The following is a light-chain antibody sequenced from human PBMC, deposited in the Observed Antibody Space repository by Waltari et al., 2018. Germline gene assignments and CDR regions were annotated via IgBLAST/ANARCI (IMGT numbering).Light chain of an antibody. Sequence: QSVLTQPLSVSAAPGQKVTISCSGSSSNIGNNYVSWYQQLPGTAPKLLIYENNKRPSGIPDRFPGSKSGTPSTLGITGLQTGDEADYYCGKWDRSLRAGRVFGGGTKLTVL. CDR1: SSNIGNNY. CDR2: ENN. J-gene: IGLJ3*02. V-gene: IGLV1-51*02. CDR3: GKWDRSLRAGRV.